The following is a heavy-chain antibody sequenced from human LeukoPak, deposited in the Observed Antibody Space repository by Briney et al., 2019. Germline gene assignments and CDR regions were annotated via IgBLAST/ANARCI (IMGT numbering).Heavy chain of an antibody. CDR1: GFTFSSYG. V-gene: IGHV3-21*04. CDR2: ISSSSTYI. CDR3: ARVGAYYDSSGYSPIDY. D-gene: IGHD3-22*01. Sequence: GGSLRLSCAASGFTFSSYGMTWVRQAPGKGLEWVSWISSSSTYISYADSVKGRFTISRDDAGNSLYLHTNSLRAEDTAVYYCARVGAYYDSSGYSPIDYWGQGTRVTVSS. J-gene: IGHJ4*02.